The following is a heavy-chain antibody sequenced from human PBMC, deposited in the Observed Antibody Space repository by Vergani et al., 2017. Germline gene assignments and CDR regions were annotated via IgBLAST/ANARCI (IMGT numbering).Heavy chain of an antibody. J-gene: IGHJ4*02. D-gene: IGHD2-15*01. CDR2: ISYDGSNK. Sequence: QVQLVESGGGVVQPGRSLRLSCAASGFTFSSYAMHWVRQAPGKGLEWVAVISYDGSNKYYADSVKGRFTISRDNSKNTLYLQMNSLRAEDTAVYYCARERGSVVAGTEGYYFDYWGQGTLVTVSS. CDR1: GFTFSSYA. V-gene: IGHV3-30*04. CDR3: ARERGSVVAGTEGYYFDY.